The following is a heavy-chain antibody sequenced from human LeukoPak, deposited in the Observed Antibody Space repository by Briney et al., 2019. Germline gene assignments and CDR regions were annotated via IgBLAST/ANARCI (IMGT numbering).Heavy chain of an antibody. CDR2: IYYSGST. CDR3: ARRPASSLNWFDP. CDR1: GGSISSYY. Sequence: SETLSLTCTVSGGSISSYYWSWIRQPPGKGLEWIGYIYYSGSTNYNPSLKSRVTISVDTSKNQFSLKLSSVTAADTAVYYCARRPASSLNWFDPWGRGTLVTVSS. V-gene: IGHV4-59*08. J-gene: IGHJ5*02. D-gene: IGHD2-15*01.